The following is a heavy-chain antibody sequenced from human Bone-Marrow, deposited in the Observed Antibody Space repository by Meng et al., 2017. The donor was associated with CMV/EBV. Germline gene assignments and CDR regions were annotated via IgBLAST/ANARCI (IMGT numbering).Heavy chain of an antibody. CDR2: ISYDGSNK. Sequence: GGSLRLSCAASGFTFSSYAMHWVRQAPGKGLEWVAVISYDGSNKYYADSVKGRFTISRDNSKNTLYLQMNSLRAEDTAVYYCARDRRVSSSLAYYYYYGMDVWGQGHTVHVYS. CDR3: ARDRRVSSSLAYYYYYGMDV. CDR1: GFTFSSYA. V-gene: IGHV3-30-3*01. J-gene: IGHJ6*02. D-gene: IGHD6-6*01.